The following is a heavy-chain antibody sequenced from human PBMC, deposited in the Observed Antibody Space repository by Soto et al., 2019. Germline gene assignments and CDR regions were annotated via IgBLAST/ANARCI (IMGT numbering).Heavy chain of an antibody. Sequence: ASVKVSCKASGYTFTNYGISWVRQAPGKGLEWMAWISAYNGNTNYAQNLQGRVTVTTDTCTSTAYMEMRSLKSDDTAVYYCAKGGGSRGGSTFDFWGLGTLVTVSS. V-gene: IGHV1-18*01. J-gene: IGHJ5*01. CDR1: GYTFTNYG. CDR3: AKGGGSRGGSTFDF. D-gene: IGHD3-16*01. CDR2: ISAYNGNT.